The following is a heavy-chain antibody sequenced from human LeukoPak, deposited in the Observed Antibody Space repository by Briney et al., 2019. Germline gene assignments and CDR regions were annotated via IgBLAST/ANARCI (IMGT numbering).Heavy chain of an antibody. CDR2: MSYDGSNK. V-gene: IGHV3-30*18. D-gene: IGHD3-9*01. CDR1: GFTFSSYA. Sequence: GRSLRLSCAASGFTFSSYAMHWVRRAPGKGLEWVAVMSYDGSNKYYADSVKGRFTISRDNSKNTLYLQMNSLRAEDTAVYYCAKASNFDWFSFDYWGQGTLVTVSS. J-gene: IGHJ4*02. CDR3: AKASNFDWFSFDY.